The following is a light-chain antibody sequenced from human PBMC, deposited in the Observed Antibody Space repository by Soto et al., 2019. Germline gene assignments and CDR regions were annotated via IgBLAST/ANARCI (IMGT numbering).Light chain of an antibody. CDR1: QSISSY. CDR3: QQSYSTLGA. V-gene: IGKV1-39*01. Sequence: DIHITQSPSPLSASVGDRVTITCRASQSISSYLNWYQQKPGKAPKLLIYAASSLQSGVPSRFSGSGSGTDFTLTISSLQPEDFATYYCQQSYSTLGAFGQGKRLEIK. J-gene: IGKJ5*01. CDR2: AAS.